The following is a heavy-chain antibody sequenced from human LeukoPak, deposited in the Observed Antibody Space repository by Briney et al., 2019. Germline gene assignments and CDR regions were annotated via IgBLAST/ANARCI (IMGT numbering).Heavy chain of an antibody. J-gene: IGHJ4*02. CDR3: AKEFWVITFGGVIVPPFDY. CDR2: ISSRGGNT. Sequence: GGSLRLSCAASGFSFSSYGMSWVRQAPGKGLEWVSAISSRGGNTYNADSVKGRFTISRDNSKNTLYLQMNSLRAEDTAVYYCAKEFWVITFGGVIVPPFDYWGQGTLVTVSS. V-gene: IGHV3-23*01. CDR1: GFSFSSYG. D-gene: IGHD3-16*02.